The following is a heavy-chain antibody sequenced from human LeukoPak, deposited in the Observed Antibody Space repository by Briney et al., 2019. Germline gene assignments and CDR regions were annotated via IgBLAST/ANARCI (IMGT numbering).Heavy chain of an antibody. CDR3: ARGLGVPTEYYYYGMDV. CDR1: GVSISSGDYY. CDR2: IYYSGST. Sequence: PSETLSLTCTVSGVSISSGDYYWGRVRQPRGKGLEWIGYIYYSGSTYYNPSLKSRFTISVDTSKNQFSLKLSSVTAADTAVYYCARGLGVPTEYYYYGMDVWGQGTTVTVSS. D-gene: IGHD3-16*01. J-gene: IGHJ6*02. V-gene: IGHV4-30-4*01.